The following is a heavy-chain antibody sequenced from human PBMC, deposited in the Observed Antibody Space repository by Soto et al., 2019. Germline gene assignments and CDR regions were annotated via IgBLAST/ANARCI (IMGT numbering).Heavy chain of an antibody. V-gene: IGHV2-5*02. D-gene: IGHD3-22*01. Sequence: QITLKESGATLVKPKQTLTLTCTFSGFSLSTSGVGVGWIRQPPGKALEWLALIYWDDDKRYSPSLKSRLTITKDTSKNQVIVTMTNMDPVDTATYYCAHRLTGLDYYDSSGSVFDPWGQGTLVTVSS. J-gene: IGHJ5*02. CDR2: IYWDDDK. CDR3: AHRLTGLDYYDSSGSVFDP. CDR1: GFSLSTSGVG.